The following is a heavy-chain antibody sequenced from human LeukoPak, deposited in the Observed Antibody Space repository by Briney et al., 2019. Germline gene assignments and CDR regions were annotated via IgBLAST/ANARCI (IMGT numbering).Heavy chain of an antibody. CDR3: AKDPRYCSSTSCYVDYYYYGMDV. CDR2: ISYDGSNK. J-gene: IGHJ6*02. CDR1: GFTFSSYS. Sequence: GGSLRLSCAASGFTFSSYSMHWVRQAPGKGLEWVAVISYDGSNKYYADSVKGRFTISRDNSKNTLYLQMNSLRAEDTAVYYCAKDPRYCSSTSCYVDYYYYGMDVWGQGTTVTVSS. V-gene: IGHV3-30*18. D-gene: IGHD2-2*01.